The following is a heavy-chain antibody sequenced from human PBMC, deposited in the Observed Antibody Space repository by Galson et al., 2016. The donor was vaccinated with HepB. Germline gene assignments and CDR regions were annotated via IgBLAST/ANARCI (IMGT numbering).Heavy chain of an antibody. J-gene: IGHJ3*01. D-gene: IGHD6-19*01. CDR1: GFSFSWYD. V-gene: IGHV3-13*04. CDR2: IGSAGDI. Sequence: SLRLSCAASGFSFSWYDMHWVRQGTGKGLEWVSSIGSAGDIYYSDSVKGRFTISRDNSKASLYLQLDRLGAGDPAVYFCARAYYSSAWPYAFDVWGQGTTVTVSS. CDR3: ARAYYSSAWPYAFDV.